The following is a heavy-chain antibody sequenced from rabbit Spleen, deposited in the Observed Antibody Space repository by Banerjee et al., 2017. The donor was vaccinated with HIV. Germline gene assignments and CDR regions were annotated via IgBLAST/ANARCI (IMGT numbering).Heavy chain of an antibody. CDR1: GVSFSSSSY. V-gene: IGHV1S45*01. CDR3: ARGIDWMFKL. J-gene: IGHJ4*01. CDR2: IDAGYSGFT. Sequence: QEQLEESGGDLVKPGASLTLSCTASGVSFSSSSYMCWVRQAPGKGLEWIACIDAGYSGFTYFATWAKGRFTISKSSSTMVTLQMTSLTAAVTATYFCARGIDWMFKLWGPGTLVTVS. D-gene: IGHD2-1*01.